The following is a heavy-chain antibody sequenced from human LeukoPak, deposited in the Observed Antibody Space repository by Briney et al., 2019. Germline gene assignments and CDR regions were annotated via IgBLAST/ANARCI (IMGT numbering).Heavy chain of an antibody. J-gene: IGHJ5*02. Sequence: PGGSLRLSCAASGFTFSSYAMSWVRQAPGKGLEWVSAISGSGGSTYYADSVKGRFTISRDNSKNTLYLQMNSLRAEDTAVYYCAKSRRPVITMIRGSPDWFDPWGQGTLVTVSS. CDR3: AKSRRPVITMIRGSPDWFDP. D-gene: IGHD3-10*01. V-gene: IGHV3-23*01. CDR2: ISGSGGST. CDR1: GFTFSSYA.